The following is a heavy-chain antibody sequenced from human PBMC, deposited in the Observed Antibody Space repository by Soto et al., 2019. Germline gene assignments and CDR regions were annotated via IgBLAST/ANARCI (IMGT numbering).Heavy chain of an antibody. D-gene: IGHD5-18*01. CDR2: INSDGSST. J-gene: IGHJ4*02. Sequence: PGGSLRLSCAASGFTISSYWMHWVRQAPGKGLVWVSRINSDGSSTTYADSVKGRFTISRDNSKNTLYLQMNSLRAEDTAVYYCAKDGYTYGSADFWGQGTLVTVSS. V-gene: IGHV3-74*01. CDR1: GFTISSYW. CDR3: AKDGYTYGSADF.